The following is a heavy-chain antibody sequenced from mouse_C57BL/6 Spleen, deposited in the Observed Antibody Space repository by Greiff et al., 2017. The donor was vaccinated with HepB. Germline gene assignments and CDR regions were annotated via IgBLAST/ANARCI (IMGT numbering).Heavy chain of an antibody. CDR3: ARDTLLLRYSWFAY. CDR1: GFTFSSYA. J-gene: IGHJ3*01. CDR2: ISDGGSYT. V-gene: IGHV5-4*01. D-gene: IGHD1-1*01. Sequence: EVQGVESGGGLVKPGGSLKLSCAASGFTFSSYAMSWVRQTPEKRLEWVATISDGGSYTYYPDNVKGRFTISRDNAKNNLYLQMSHLKSEDTAMYYCARDTLLLRYSWFAYWGQGTLVTVSA.